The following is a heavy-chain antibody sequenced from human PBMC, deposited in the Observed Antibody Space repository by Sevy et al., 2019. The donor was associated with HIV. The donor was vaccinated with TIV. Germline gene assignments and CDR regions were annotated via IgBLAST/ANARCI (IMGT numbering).Heavy chain of an antibody. D-gene: IGHD3-16*01. Sequence: GGSLRLSCAASGFTFSSYAMHWVRQAPGKGLEWVAVISYDGSNKYYADSVKGQFTISRDNSKNTLYLQMNSLRAEDTVVYYCARDLEIGNRGSLYYYYYGMDVWGQGTTVTVSS. CDR1: GFTFSSYA. J-gene: IGHJ6*02. CDR2: ISYDGSNK. V-gene: IGHV3-30-3*01. CDR3: ARDLEIGNRGSLYYYYYGMDV.